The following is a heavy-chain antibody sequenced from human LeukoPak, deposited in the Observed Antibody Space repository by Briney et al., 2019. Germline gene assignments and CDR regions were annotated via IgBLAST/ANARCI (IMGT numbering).Heavy chain of an antibody. CDR3: AGDGAFDI. Sequence: GGSVRLSCAASGFTFSSYAMSWVRQAPGKGLEWVSSISGSGGGTYYADSVKGRFTISRDNSKNTLYLQMNSLRAEDTAVYYCAGDGAFDIWGQGTMVTVSS. CDR2: ISGSGGGT. CDR1: GFTFSSYA. V-gene: IGHV3-23*01. J-gene: IGHJ3*02. D-gene: IGHD3-10*01.